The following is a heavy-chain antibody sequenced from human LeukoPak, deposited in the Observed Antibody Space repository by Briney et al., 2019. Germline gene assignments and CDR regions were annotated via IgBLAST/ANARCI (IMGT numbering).Heavy chain of an antibody. CDR2: SKNKANSYTT. CDR3: ARLAAAGPDY. CDR1: GFTISDHH. Sequence: GGSLRLSCAASGFTISDHHMDWVRQAPGKGLEWVGRSKNKANSYTTEYAASVKGRFTISRDESTNSLCLQMNSLKTEDTAVYHCARLAAAGPDYWGQGTLVTVSS. V-gene: IGHV3-72*01. D-gene: IGHD6-13*01. J-gene: IGHJ4*02.